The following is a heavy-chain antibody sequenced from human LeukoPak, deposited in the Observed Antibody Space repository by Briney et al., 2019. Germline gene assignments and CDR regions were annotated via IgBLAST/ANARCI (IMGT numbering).Heavy chain of an antibody. V-gene: IGHV4-4*08. CDR1: GGSITYYY. Sequence: SETLSLTCTVSGGSITYYYWSWIRQPPGKGLEWIGYISNRGNIDYNPSLKSRATISADTSKNHFSLTLKSVTATDTAVYYCARDRALDYWGQGILVTVYS. D-gene: IGHD3-10*01. CDR3: ARDRALDY. CDR2: ISNRGNI. J-gene: IGHJ4*02.